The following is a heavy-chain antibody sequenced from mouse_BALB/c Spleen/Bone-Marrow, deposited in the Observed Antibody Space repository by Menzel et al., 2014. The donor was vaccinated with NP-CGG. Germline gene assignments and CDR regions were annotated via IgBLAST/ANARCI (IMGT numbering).Heavy chain of an antibody. CDR3: ARWITTVVAPYVMDY. V-gene: IGHV1-80*01. CDR2: IYPGDGDT. D-gene: IGHD1-1*01. J-gene: IGHJ4*01. CDR1: GYAFSSYW. Sequence: QVQLQQSGAELVRPGSSVKISCKGSGYAFSSYWMNWVKQRPGQGLEWIGEIYPGDGDTNYNGKFKGKATLTADKSSSTAYMQLSSLTSEDSAVYFCARWITTVVAPYVMDYWGQGTSVTVSS.